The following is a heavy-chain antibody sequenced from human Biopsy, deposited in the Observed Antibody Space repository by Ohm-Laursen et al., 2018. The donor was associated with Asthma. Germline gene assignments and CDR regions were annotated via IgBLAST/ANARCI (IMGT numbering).Heavy chain of an antibody. D-gene: IGHD3-22*01. V-gene: IGHV3-53*01. J-gene: IGHJ4*02. CDR2: IYSGGTS. CDR1: GFAVSRDY. Sequence: SLRLSCSASGFAVSRDYMIWVRQAPGKGLEWVSVIYSGGTSHTADSVRGRFTISRDYSKNTLYLQMHSVRAEDTAVYYCARGDSSNWSHYYFDYWGQGTLVTVSS. CDR3: ARGDSSNWSHYYFDY.